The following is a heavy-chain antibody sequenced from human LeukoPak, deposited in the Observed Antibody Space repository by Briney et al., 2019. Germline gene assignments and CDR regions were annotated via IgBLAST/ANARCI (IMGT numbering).Heavy chain of an antibody. J-gene: IGHJ4*02. Sequence: SVKVCCKASGGTFSSYAISWVRQAPGQGLEWMGRIIPILGIANYAQKFQGRVTITADKSTSTAYMELSSLRSEDTAVYYCARDPVALRNFDYWGQGTLVTVSS. CDR2: IIPILGIA. CDR1: GGTFSSYA. V-gene: IGHV1-69*04. CDR3: ARDPVALRNFDY. D-gene: IGHD1-7*01.